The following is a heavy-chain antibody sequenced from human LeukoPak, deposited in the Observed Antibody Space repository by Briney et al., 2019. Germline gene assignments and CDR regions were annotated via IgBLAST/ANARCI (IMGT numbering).Heavy chain of an antibody. J-gene: IGHJ3*01. CDR2: ISSSSSTI. CDR1: GFTFSSYS. Sequence: PGGSLRLSCAASGFTFSSYSMNWVRQAPGKGLEWVSYISSSSSTIYYADSVEGRFTISRDNAKNSLYLQMNGLRADDTAVYYCAKDPNGDFIGAFDFWGQGTMVTVSS. D-gene: IGHD4-17*01. V-gene: IGHV3-48*01. CDR3: AKDPNGDFIGAFDF.